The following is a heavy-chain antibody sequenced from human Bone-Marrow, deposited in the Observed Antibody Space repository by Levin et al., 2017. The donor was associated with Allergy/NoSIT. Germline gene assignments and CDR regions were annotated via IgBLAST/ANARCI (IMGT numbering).Heavy chain of an antibody. J-gene: IGHJ4*02. Sequence: PSETLSLTCTVSGGSISSGDYYWSWIRQPPGKGLEWIGYIYYSGSTYYNPSLKSRVTISVDTSKNQFSLKLSSVTAADTAVYYCARMKETGSNYDILTGYSTYYFDYWGQGTLVTVSS. V-gene: IGHV4-30-4*01. CDR1: GGSISSGDYY. CDR2: IYYSGST. D-gene: IGHD3-9*01. CDR3: ARMKETGSNYDILTGYSTYYFDY.